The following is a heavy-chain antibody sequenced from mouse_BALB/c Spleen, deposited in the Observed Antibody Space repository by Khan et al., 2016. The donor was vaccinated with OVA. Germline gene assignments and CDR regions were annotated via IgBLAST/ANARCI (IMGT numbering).Heavy chain of an antibody. CDR3: AREWDSGFAY. CDR2: ISPGSGNT. D-gene: IGHD4-1*01. CDR1: GYIFIDYN. V-gene: IGHV1-77*01. J-gene: IGHJ3*01. Sequence: QVRLQQSGTELVRPGASVKLSCKASGYIFIDYNIHWVQQRPGQGLEWIGEISPGSGNTYYNEKLKGKATLTADKSSSTAYMQLRSLTSEDTAVYFCAREWDSGFAYWGQGTLVTVSA.